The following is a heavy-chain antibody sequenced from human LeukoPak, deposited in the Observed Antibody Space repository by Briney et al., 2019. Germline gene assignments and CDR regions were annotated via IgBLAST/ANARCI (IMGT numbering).Heavy chain of an antibody. CDR3: ASSYCINTSCYFLDQ. V-gene: IGHV3-66*02. Sequence: GGSLRLSCAASKFTVSSNYMSWVRQAPEKGLEWISVIYTSGNTYYADSVKGRFTISRDNSKNTLYLQMNSLRPEDTAIYYCASSYCINTSCYFLDQWGQGTLVTVSS. J-gene: IGHJ4*02. CDR2: IYTSGNT. CDR1: KFTVSSNY. D-gene: IGHD2-2*01.